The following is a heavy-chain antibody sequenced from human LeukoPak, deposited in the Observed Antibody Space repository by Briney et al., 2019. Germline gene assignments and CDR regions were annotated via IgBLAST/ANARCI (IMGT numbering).Heavy chain of an antibody. Sequence: PGGSLRLSCADSGFTFDDYGMSWVRQAPGKGLEWVANIQEEGREQFYVDSVKGRFTISRDNAKNSLYLQMNSLRAEDTAVYYCAREGPERYYYGSRSYGHFDFWGQGTLVTVSS. CDR1: GFTFDDYG. D-gene: IGHD3-10*01. V-gene: IGHV3-7*01. CDR3: AREGPERYYYGSRSYGHFDF. CDR2: IQEEGREQ. J-gene: IGHJ4*02.